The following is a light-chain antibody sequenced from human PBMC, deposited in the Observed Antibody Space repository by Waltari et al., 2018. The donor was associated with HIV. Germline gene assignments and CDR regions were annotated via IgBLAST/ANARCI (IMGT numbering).Light chain of an antibody. CDR2: EVS. V-gene: IGLV2-23*02. J-gene: IGLJ1*01. CDR1: SSDVGSYNL. Sequence: QSALTPPASVSGSPGQSITISCTGTSSDVGSYNLVPWYQQHPGKAPKLMIYEVSKRPSGVSNRFSGSKSGNTASLTISGLQAEDEADYYCCSYAGSSTDYVFGTGTKVTVL. CDR3: CSYAGSSTDYV.